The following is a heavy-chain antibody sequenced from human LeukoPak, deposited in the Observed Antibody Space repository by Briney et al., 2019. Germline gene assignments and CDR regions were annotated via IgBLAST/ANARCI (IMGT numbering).Heavy chain of an antibody. J-gene: IGHJ4*02. CDR2: ISGSGGST. V-gene: IGHV3-23*01. D-gene: IGHD1-7*01. Sequence: GGSLRLSCAASGFTFSSYAMSWVRQAPGKGLEWVSAISGSGGSTYYADSVKGRFTISRDNSKNTLYLQMNSLRAEDTAVYYCAKDPVPGTTFSHFDYWGQGTLVTVSS. CDR3: AKDPVPGTTFSHFDY. CDR1: GFTFSSYA.